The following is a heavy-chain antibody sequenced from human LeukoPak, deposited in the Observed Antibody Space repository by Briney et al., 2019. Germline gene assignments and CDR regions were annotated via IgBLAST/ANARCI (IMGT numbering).Heavy chain of an antibody. Sequence: SGTLSLTCAVSGGSISSSNWWSWVRQPPGKGLEWIGEIYHSGSTNYNPSLKSRVTISVDRSKNQFSLKLSSVTAADTAVYYCAREYDFWSGSWFDPWGQGTLVTVSS. D-gene: IGHD3-3*01. J-gene: IGHJ5*02. CDR1: GGSISSSNW. CDR2: IYHSGST. V-gene: IGHV4-4*02. CDR3: AREYDFWSGSWFDP.